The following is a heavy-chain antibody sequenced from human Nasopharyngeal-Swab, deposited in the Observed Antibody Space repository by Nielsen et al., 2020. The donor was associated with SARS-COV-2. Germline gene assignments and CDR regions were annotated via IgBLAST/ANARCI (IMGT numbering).Heavy chain of an antibody. CDR3: ARIIADTAMVTGRWFDP. V-gene: IGHV2-26*01. J-gene: IGHJ5*02. CDR1: GFSLSNARMG. D-gene: IGHD5-18*01. Sequence: SGPTLVKPTETLTLTCTVSGFSLSNARMGVSWIRQPPGKALEWLAHIFSNDEKSYSTSLKSRLTISKDTSKSQVVLTMTNMDPVDTATYYCARIIADTAMVTGRWFDPWGQGTLVTVSS. CDR2: IFSNDEK.